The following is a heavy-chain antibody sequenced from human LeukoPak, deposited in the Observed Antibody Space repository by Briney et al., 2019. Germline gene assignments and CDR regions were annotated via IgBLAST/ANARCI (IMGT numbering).Heavy chain of an antibody. V-gene: IGHV4-59*01. CDR1: GGSTSSYY. Sequence: SETLSLTCTVSGGSTSSYYWSWIRQPPGKGLEWIGYIYYSGSTNYNPSLKSRVTISVDTSKNQFSLKLSSVTAADTAVYYCARGYYDILTSDAFDIWGQGTMVTVSS. CDR3: ARGYYDILTSDAFDI. J-gene: IGHJ3*02. CDR2: IYYSGST. D-gene: IGHD3-9*01.